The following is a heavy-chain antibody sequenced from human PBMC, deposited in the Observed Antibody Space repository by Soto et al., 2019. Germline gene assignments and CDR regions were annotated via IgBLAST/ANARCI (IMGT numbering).Heavy chain of an antibody. CDR2: IWYDGSNK. CDR3: AREPSGLASGIDY. D-gene: IGHD3-10*01. CDR1: GFIFSSYG. J-gene: IGHJ4*02. Sequence: QVQLVESGGGVVQPGRSLRLSCAASGFIFSSYGMHWVRQAPGKGLEWVAVIWYDGSNKYYADSVKGRFTISRDNSKNTLYLQMNSLRAEDTAVYYCAREPSGLASGIDYWGQGTLVTVSS. V-gene: IGHV3-33*01.